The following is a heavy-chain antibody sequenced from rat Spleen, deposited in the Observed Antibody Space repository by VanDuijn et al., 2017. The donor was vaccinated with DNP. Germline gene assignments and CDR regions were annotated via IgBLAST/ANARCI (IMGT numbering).Heavy chain of an antibody. CDR1: GFTFSDYY. Sequence: EVQLVESGGGLVQPGRSLKLSCEVSGFTFSDYYMAWVRQAPTKGLEWVATLSYNGGTPYYRDSVKGRFTISRDNAQSTLYLQMNKLGSEDTGIYYCAKGPNFGGWSDYFDYWGQGVMVTVSS. CDR3: AKGPNFGGWSDYFDY. CDR2: LSYNGGTP. J-gene: IGHJ2*01. V-gene: IGHV5-7*01. D-gene: IGHD1-11*01.